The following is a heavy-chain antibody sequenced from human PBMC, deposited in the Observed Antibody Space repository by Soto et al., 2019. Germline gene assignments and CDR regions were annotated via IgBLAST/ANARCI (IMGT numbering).Heavy chain of an antibody. Sequence: LSLTCTVSGVSINSYYWSWIRQPPGKGLEWIGYIYYSGGTNYNPSLKSRVTISLDASKNHFSLKLSSVTAADTAVYYCARAGGYNYHFDFWGQGAPVTLL. J-gene: IGHJ5*01. D-gene: IGHD5-18*01. CDR3: ARAGGYNYHFDF. CDR1: GVSINSYY. V-gene: IGHV4-59*01. CDR2: IYYSGGT.